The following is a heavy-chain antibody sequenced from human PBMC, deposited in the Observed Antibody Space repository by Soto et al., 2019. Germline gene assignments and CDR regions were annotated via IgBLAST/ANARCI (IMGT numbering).Heavy chain of an antibody. CDR1: SDSISSYY. J-gene: IGHJ6*03. CDR3: ARGDIVVVVAAKSQYYYYYMDV. D-gene: IGHD2-15*01. V-gene: IGHV4-59*12. Sequence: PSETLSLTCTVSSDSISSYYWIWIRQSPGKGLEWIGYIYYSGGTNYNPSLKSRVTISVDTSKNQFSLKLSSVTAADTAVYYCARGDIVVVVAAKSQYYYYYMDVWGKGTTVTVSS. CDR2: IYYSGGT.